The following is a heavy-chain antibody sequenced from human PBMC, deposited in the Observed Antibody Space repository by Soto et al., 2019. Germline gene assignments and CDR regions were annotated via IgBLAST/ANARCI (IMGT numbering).Heavy chain of an antibody. V-gene: IGHV3-23*01. CDR1: GFTFSNYA. D-gene: IGHD5-18*01. Sequence: ESGGGLVQPGGSLRLSCAASGFTFSNYAMSWVRQAPGKGREWVSSINDSGGRSYYADSVKGRFTISRDNSKNTLYLQIKSLRAEDTAVYFCARGRIQLWSDMDVWGQGTTVTVSS. CDR3: ARGRIQLWSDMDV. J-gene: IGHJ6*02. CDR2: INDSGGRS.